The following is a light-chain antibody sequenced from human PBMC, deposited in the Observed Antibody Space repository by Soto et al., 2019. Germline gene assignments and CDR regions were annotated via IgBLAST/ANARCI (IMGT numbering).Light chain of an antibody. V-gene: IGKV3-20*01. CDR2: GAS. CDR3: QQYGSSRLT. CDR1: QSVSSY. J-gene: IGKJ4*01. Sequence: EIVMTQSPATPSLSPGERATLSRRASQSVSSYLAWYQQKPGQAPRLLIYGASSRATGIPDRFSGSGSGTDFTLTISRLEPEDFAVYYCQQYGSSRLTFGGGTKVDIK.